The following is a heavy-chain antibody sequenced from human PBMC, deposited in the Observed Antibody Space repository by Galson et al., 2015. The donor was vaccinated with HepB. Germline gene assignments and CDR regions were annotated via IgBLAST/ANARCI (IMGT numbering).Heavy chain of an antibody. CDR1: GFTFRSYA. Sequence: SLRLSCAASGFTFRSYAMHWVRQAPGKGLEWMAVISYDGGTTFHADSVKGRFTISRDNSGKTLYLQMNSLRSDDTAIYYCAYGSGSYFLDNWGQGTLVTVSS. CDR3: AYGSGSYFLDN. D-gene: IGHD3-10*01. V-gene: IGHV3-30*14. J-gene: IGHJ4*02. CDR2: ISYDGGTT.